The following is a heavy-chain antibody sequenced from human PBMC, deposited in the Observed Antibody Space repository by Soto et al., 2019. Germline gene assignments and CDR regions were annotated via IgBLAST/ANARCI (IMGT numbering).Heavy chain of an antibody. D-gene: IGHD3-22*01. Sequence: GGSLRLSCAASGFTFSNAWMSWVRQAPGKGLEWVGRIKSKTDGGTTDYAAPVKGRFTISRDDSKNTLYLQMNSLKTEDTAVYYCTTRHPLFDSSGYYYQRHWGQGTLVTVSS. CDR3: TTRHPLFDSSGYYYQRH. CDR2: IKSKTDGGTT. CDR1: GFTFSNAW. V-gene: IGHV3-15*01. J-gene: IGHJ4*02.